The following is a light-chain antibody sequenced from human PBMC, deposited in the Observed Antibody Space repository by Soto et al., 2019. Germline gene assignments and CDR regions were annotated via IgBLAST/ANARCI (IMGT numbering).Light chain of an antibody. CDR2: DAP. V-gene: IGKV1-5*01. CDR1: QSISSW. J-gene: IGKJ1*01. Sequence: DIQMTQSPSTLSASVGDRVTITCRASQSISSWLAWYQQKPGKAPKLLIYDAPTLEGGVPSRFSGSGSGTEFTLTISGLQPDDFATYYCQQYKSYSETFGQGTKVEIK. CDR3: QQYKSYSET.